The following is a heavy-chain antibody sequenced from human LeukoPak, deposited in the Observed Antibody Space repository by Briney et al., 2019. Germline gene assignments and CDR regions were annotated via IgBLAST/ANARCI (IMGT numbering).Heavy chain of an antibody. V-gene: IGHV4-59*01. CDR3: ARAKRGSGYGYYYFDS. CDR1: GXSISTYY. D-gene: IGHD3-3*01. J-gene: IGHJ4*02. Sequence: SETLSLTCSVSGXSISTYYRSWIRQPPGKGLEWIGYIYDSGSTKYNPSLRSRVTISVDTSKNQFSLKLSSVTAADTAVYYCARAKRGSGYGYYYFDSWGQGTLVTVSS. CDR2: IYDSGST.